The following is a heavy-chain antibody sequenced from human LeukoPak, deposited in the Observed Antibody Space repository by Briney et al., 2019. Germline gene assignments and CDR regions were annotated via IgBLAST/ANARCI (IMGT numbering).Heavy chain of an antibody. CDR2: ISGSGGST. CDR3: AKDPPVITMVRGVTPWYFDY. V-gene: IGHV3-23*01. Sequence: PGGSLRLSCAASGFTFSSYAMSWVRQAPGKGLEWVSAISGSGGSTYYADSVKGRFPISRDNSKNLPYPQMNSLRAEDTAVYYCAKDPPVITMVRGVTPWYFDYWGQGTLVTVSS. D-gene: IGHD3-10*01. CDR1: GFTFSSYA. J-gene: IGHJ4*02.